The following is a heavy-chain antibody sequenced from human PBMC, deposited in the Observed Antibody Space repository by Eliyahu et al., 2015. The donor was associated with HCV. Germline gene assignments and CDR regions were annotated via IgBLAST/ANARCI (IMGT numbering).Heavy chain of an antibody. D-gene: IGHD6-13*01. CDR1: GFTFSNAW. V-gene: IGHV3-15*01. CDR3: TTTYNSWWYFDWRGSPYFDY. J-gene: IGHJ4*02. Sequence: EVQLMESGGGLVKPGGSLRLSCAASGFTFSNAWMSWVRQAPGKGLEWVGRIKSKTDGGTTDYAAPVKGRFTISRDDSRNTLYLQMNGLKIEDTAVYYCTTTYNSWWYFDWRGSPYFDYWCQGTLVTVSS. CDR2: IKSKTDGGTT.